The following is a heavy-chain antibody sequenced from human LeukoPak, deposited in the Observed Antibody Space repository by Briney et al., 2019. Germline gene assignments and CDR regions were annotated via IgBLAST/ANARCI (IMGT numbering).Heavy chain of an antibody. Sequence: GGSLRLSCAASGFTFSSYAMSWVRQAPGKGLEWVSAISGSGGSTYYADSVKGRFTISRDNSKNTLYLQMNSLRAEDTAVYYCAKKERITMIVVVISHFDYWSQGTLVTVSS. CDR3: AKKERITMIVVVISHFDY. D-gene: IGHD3-22*01. CDR1: GFTFSSYA. J-gene: IGHJ4*02. CDR2: ISGSGGST. V-gene: IGHV3-23*01.